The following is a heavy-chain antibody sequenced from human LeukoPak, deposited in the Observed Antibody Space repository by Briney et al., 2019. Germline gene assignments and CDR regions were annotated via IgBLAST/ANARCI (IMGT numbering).Heavy chain of an antibody. D-gene: IGHD1-26*01. CDR1: GFTFSNSE. CDR3: ATPRWPNPSGSYSYYYFDY. J-gene: IGHJ4*02. CDR2: ISSSGNTI. Sequence: GGSLRLSCAASGFTFSNSEMNWVRQAPGKGLEWVSYISSSGNTIYYADSVKGRFTISRDNAKNSLYLQMNSLRAEDTAVYYCATPRWPNPSGSYSYYYFDYWGQGTLVTVSS. V-gene: IGHV3-48*03.